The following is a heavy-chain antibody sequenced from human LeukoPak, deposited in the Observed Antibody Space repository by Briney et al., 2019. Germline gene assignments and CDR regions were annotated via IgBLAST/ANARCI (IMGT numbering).Heavy chain of an antibody. V-gene: IGHV4-4*02. CDR3: ARGEEHGSGTVQFDY. CDR2: VYHGGST. Sequence: PSETLSLTCAASGGSISSSNWWSWVRQPPGKGLEWIGEVYHGGSTNFNPSLKSRVTISVDRSKNQFSLRLSSVTAADTAVYYCARGEEHGSGTVQFDYWGQGTLVTVSS. CDR1: GGSISSSNW. D-gene: IGHD3-10*01. J-gene: IGHJ4*02.